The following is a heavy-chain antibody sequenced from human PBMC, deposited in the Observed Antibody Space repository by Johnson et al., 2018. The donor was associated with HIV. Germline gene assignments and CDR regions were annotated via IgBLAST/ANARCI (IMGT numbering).Heavy chain of an antibody. V-gene: IGHV3-7*01. CDR1: GFTFSSYW. CDR3: ARDAPNFFTSGVRDDAFDI. CDR2: IKQDGSEK. Sequence: VQLVESGGGLVQPGRSLRLSCAASGFTFSSYWMSWVRQAPGKGLEWVANIKQDGSEKYYVDSVKGRFTISRDNAKNSLYLQLSSLRAEDTAVYYCARDAPNFFTSGVRDDAFDIWGPGTMVTVSP. J-gene: IGHJ3*02. D-gene: IGHD5-12*01.